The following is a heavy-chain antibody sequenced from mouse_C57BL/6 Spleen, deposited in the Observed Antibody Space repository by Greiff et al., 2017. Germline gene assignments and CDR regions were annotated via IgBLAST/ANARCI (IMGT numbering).Heavy chain of an antibody. CDR1: GFNIKNTY. D-gene: IGHD1-1*01. Sequence: EVQLQQSVAELVRPGASVKLSCTASGFNIKNTYMHWVKQRPEQGLEWIGRLDPANGNTKYAPKFQGKANITADTSSNTAYLQLSSRTSEDTAIYYCARGRPTTGYAMDYWGQGTSVTVSS. CDR2: LDPANGNT. CDR3: ARGRPTTGYAMDY. V-gene: IGHV14-3*01. J-gene: IGHJ4*01.